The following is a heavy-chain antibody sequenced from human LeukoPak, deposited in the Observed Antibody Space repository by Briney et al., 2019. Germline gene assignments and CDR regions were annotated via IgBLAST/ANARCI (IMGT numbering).Heavy chain of an antibody. Sequence: ASVKVSCKASGYTFTGYYMHWVRQAPGQGLEWMGRINPNSGGTNYAQKFQGRVTMTRDTSISTAYMELSRLRSDDTAVYYCARTTYYYDSSGYFQHWGQGTLVTVS. J-gene: IGHJ1*01. V-gene: IGHV1-2*06. CDR2: INPNSGGT. CDR3: ARTTYYYDSSGYFQH. D-gene: IGHD3-22*01. CDR1: GYTFTGYY.